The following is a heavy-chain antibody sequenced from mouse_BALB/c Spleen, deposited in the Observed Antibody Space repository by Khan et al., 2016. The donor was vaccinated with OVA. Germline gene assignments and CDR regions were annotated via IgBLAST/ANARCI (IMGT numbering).Heavy chain of an antibody. CDR1: GFTFSTYG. J-gene: IGHJ3*01. CDR3: ARLAYYYDSGGFAY. D-gene: IGHD1-1*01. V-gene: IGHV5-6*01. CDR2: VSTGGHYT. Sequence: EVELVESGGDVVKPGGSLKLSCAASGFTFSTYGMSWVRQTPDKRLEWVATVSTGGHYTYYPDTVKGRFTISRDNAKNTLYLQMSSLKSEDTAMFCCARLAYYYDSGGFAYWGQGTLVTVSA.